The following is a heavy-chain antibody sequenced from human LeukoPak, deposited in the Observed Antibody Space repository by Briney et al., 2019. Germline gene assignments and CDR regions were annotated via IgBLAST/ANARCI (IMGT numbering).Heavy chain of an antibody. CDR3: ARGYSCGWYYFDY. CDR2: INPNGGGT. D-gene: IGHD6-19*01. CDR1: GYTFTAYY. V-gene: IGHV1-2*06. Sequence: ASVSVSRKASGYTFTAYYMHWVRQAPGQGLEWMGRINPNGGGTNYAQQFQGRVTLTRDTSISTAYMELSSLRPDDTALYYCARGYSCGWYYFDYWGQGTLVTVSS. J-gene: IGHJ4*02.